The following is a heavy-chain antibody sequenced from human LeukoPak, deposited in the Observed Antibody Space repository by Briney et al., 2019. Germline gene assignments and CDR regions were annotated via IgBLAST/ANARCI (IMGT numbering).Heavy chain of an antibody. CDR2: ITPIFGTP. CDR3: ARAIRGSKIASRYYFYYMDV. J-gene: IGHJ6*03. D-gene: IGHD3-10*01. Sequence: SVKVSCKASGGTFSSYPISWVRQAPGQGLEWMGGITPIFGTPNYAQKFQGRVTTTADKSTSTAYMELSSLRSEDTAVYYCARAIRGSKIASRYYFYYMDVWGKGTTVTVSS. V-gene: IGHV1-69*06. CDR1: GGTFSSYP.